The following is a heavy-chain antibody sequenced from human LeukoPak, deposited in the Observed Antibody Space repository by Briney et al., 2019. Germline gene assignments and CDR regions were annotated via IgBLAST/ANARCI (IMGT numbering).Heavy chain of an antibody. D-gene: IGHD3-3*01. V-gene: IGHV4-31*03. Sequence: PSETLSLTCTVSGGSISSGGYYWSWIRQHPGKGLEWIGYIYYSGSTYYNPSLKSRVTISVDTSKNQFSLKLSSVTAADTAVYYCVRLTIFGVVINPLVDYYYMDVWGKGTTVTVSS. CDR3: VRLTIFGVVINPLVDYYYMDV. J-gene: IGHJ6*03. CDR1: GGSISSGGYY. CDR2: IYYSGST.